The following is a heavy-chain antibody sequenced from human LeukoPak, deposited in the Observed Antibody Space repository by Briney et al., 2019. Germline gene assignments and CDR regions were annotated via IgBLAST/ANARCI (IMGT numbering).Heavy chain of an antibody. CDR1: GGSFSGYY. D-gene: IGHD3-10*01. CDR2: IRSKTYGGTT. V-gene: IGHV3-49*04. Sequence: LSLTCAVYGGSFSGYYWSWVRQAPGKGLEWVGFIRSKTYGGTTEYAASVKGRFTISRDDSKSIAYLQMNSLKTEDTAVYYCTRRFSNYFDYWGQGTLVTVSS. CDR3: TRRFSNYFDY. J-gene: IGHJ4*02.